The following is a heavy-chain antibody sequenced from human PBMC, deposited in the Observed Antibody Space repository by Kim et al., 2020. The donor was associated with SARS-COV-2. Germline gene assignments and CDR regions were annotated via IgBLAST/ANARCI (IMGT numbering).Heavy chain of an antibody. V-gene: IGHV4-34*01. CDR2: INHSGST. CDR3: ARGQWLATSRWFSY. CDR1: GGSFSGYY. Sequence: SETLSLTCAVYGGSFSGYYWSWIRQPPGKGLEWIGEINHSGSTNYNPSLKSRVTISVDTSKNQFSLKLSSVTAADTAVYYCARGQWLATSRWFSYWGQGTLVTVSS. J-gene: IGHJ4*02. D-gene: IGHD6-19*01.